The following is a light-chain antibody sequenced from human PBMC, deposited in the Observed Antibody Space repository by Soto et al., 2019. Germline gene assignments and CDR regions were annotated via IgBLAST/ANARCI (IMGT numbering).Light chain of an antibody. J-gene: IGLJ1*01. CDR3: ISFAGSHYV. CDR1: SSDVGGYEY. CDR2: EVL. Sequence: QSVLTQPPSASGSPGQSVTISCTGTSSDVGGYEYVSWYQQHPGKAPKLIIYEVLKRPSGVPDRFSGSKSANTASLTVSGLQAEDEDDYYCISFAGSHYVFGTGTKLTVL. V-gene: IGLV2-8*01.